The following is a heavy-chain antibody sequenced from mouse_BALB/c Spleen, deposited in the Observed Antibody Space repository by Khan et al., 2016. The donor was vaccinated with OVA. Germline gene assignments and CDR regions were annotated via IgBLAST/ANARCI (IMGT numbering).Heavy chain of an antibody. CDR1: GYIFTNYM. Sequence: QVQLQQSGAELARPGASVKMSCKASGYIFTNYMMHWVKQRPGQGLEWIGDINPSNDYSNYHQNFKDKATLTTDKSSSTAYMPLTSRTSEDSAVYYYARGGDGSFGFWGQGTLVTVSA. CDR2: INPSNDYS. D-gene: IGHD1-1*01. J-gene: IGHJ3*01. V-gene: IGHV1-4*01. CDR3: ARGGDGSFGF.